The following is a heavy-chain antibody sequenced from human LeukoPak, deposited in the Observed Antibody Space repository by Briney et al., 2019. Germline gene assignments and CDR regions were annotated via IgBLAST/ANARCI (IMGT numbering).Heavy chain of an antibody. V-gene: IGHV3-48*03. Sequence: GGSLRLSCAASGFTFSSYEMNWVRQAPGKGLEWVSYISSSGTTIYYADSVKGRFTISRDNAKNSLYLQMNSLRAEDTAVYYCATIAYRSSWGYFDYWGQGTLVTISS. D-gene: IGHD6-6*01. J-gene: IGHJ4*02. CDR2: ISSSGTTI. CDR3: ATIAYRSSWGYFDY. CDR1: GFTFSSYE.